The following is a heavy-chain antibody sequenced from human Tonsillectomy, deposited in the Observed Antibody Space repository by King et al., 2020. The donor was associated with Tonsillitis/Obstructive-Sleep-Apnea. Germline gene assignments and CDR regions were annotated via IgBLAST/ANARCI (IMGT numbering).Heavy chain of an antibody. CDR3: AGADYYDSSGYYYFIGY. Sequence: QLQESGPGLVKPSETLSLTCTVSGGSISSYYWSWIRQPPGKGLEWIGYIYYSGSTNYNPPLKSRVTISVDTSKNQFSLKLSSVTAADTAVYYCAGADYYDSSGYYYFIGYWGQGTLVTVSS. D-gene: IGHD3-22*01. CDR2: IYYSGST. J-gene: IGHJ4*02. CDR1: GGSISSYY. V-gene: IGHV4-59*01.